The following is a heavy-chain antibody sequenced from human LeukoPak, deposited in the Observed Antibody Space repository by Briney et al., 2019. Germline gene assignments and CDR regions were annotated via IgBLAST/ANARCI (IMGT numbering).Heavy chain of an antibody. CDR1: GFTFSDYY. V-gene: IGHV3-11*01. CDR3: ARIWPSVAAFDI. D-gene: IGHD2-15*01. CDR2: ITNSDNSM. Sequence: GGSLRLSCAASGFTFSDYYMTWIRQAPGKGLEWVSYITNSDNSMYCADSVKGRFTISRDNAKNSLHLQMNSLRAEDTAVYYCARIWPSVAAFDIWGQGTMVTVSS. J-gene: IGHJ3*02.